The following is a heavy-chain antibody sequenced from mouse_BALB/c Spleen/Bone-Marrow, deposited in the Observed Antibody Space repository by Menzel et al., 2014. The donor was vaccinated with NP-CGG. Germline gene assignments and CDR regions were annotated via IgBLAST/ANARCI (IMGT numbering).Heavy chain of an antibody. V-gene: IGHV5-12-2*01. J-gene: IGHJ1*01. CDR2: ISHGGISA. D-gene: IGHD4-1*01. CDR3: ARRELGGWFFDV. Sequence: DVKLVESGGGLVQPGGSLKLSCAASGFTFSSYTLSWVRQTPEKRLEWVAYISHGGISAYYADTVKGRFTISRDNAKNTLYLQMSSLKSEDRAIYHCARRELGGWFFDVWGAGTTVTVSS. CDR1: GFTFSSYT.